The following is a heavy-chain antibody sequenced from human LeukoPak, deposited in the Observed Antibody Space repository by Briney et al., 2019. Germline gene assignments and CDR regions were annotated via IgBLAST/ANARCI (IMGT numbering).Heavy chain of an antibody. D-gene: IGHD3-22*01. CDR1: GYTFTGYY. Sequence: GASVKVSCKASGYTFTGYYMHWVRQAPGQGLEWMGRINPNSGGTNYTQKFQGRVTMTRDRSINTAYMELSRLRSDHTAVYYCASCRSWLRPFDYWGQGTLVTVSS. V-gene: IGHV1-2*06. J-gene: IGHJ4*02. CDR2: INPNSGGT. CDR3: ASCRSWLRPFDY.